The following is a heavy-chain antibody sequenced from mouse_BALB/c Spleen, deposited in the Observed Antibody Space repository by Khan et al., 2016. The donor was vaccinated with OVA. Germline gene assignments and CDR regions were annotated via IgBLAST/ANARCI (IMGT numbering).Heavy chain of an antibody. V-gene: IGHV3-2*02. D-gene: IGHD1-1*01. CDR3: ARGNYYGYYFDY. CDR2: ISYSGVT. Sequence: EVQLQESGPGLVKPSQSLSLTCTVTGYSITRGYAWNWLRQFPGNKLEWMGYISYSGVTSYTPSLKSRISITRDTSKNQFFLQLNSVTTEDTATYYCARGNYYGYYFDYWGQGTTLTVSS. CDR1: GYSITRGYA. J-gene: IGHJ2*01.